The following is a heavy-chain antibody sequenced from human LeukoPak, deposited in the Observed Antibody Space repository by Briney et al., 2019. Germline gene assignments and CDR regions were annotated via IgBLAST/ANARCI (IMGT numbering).Heavy chain of an antibody. CDR1: GGSISSGSYY. CDR2: IYYSGST. J-gene: IGHJ4*02. D-gene: IGHD2-2*02. CDR3: ASGRKYCSSNTCHRGAVEY. Sequence: PSETLSLTCTVSGGSISSGSYYWSWIRQPPGKGLEWIGYIYYSGSTNYNPSLKSRVTISVDTSKRQFSLKLSSVTAADTTVYYCASGRKYCSSNTCHRGAVEYWGQGTLVTVSS. V-gene: IGHV4-61*01.